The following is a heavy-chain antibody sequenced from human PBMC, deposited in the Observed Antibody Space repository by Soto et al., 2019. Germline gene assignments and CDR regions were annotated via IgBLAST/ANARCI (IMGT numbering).Heavy chain of an antibody. D-gene: IGHD2-15*01. V-gene: IGHV3-64D*08. Sequence: GSLRLSCSASGFTFSSYAMHWVRQAPGKGLEYVSAISSNGGSTYYADSVKGRFTISRDNSKNTLYLQMSSLRAEDTAVYYCVKDGLHCSGGSCLLGVEDYYYGMDVWGQGTTVTVSS. CDR1: GFTFSSYA. J-gene: IGHJ6*02. CDR3: VKDGLHCSGGSCLLGVEDYYYGMDV. CDR2: ISSNGGST.